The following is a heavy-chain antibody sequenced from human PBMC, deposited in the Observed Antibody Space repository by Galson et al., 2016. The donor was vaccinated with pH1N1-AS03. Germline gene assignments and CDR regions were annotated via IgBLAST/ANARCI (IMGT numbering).Heavy chain of an antibody. Sequence: SLRLSCAASGFTFSDYYMSWIRQAPGKGLEWVSHIFSGATAMYYAESVKGRFTVSRANAKNSLYLQMNSLRAEDTAVYYCARGWGPGTNGLDIWGQGTKVTVS. V-gene: IGHV3-11*01. D-gene: IGHD7-27*01. CDR1: GFTFSDYY. CDR2: IFSGATAM. J-gene: IGHJ6*02. CDR3: ARGWGPGTNGLDI.